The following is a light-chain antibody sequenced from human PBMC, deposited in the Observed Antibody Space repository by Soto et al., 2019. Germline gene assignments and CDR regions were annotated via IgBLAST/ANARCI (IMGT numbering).Light chain of an antibody. J-gene: IGKJ2*01. CDR2: AAF. CDR3: QQSYSSPPT. CDR1: QTINTY. Sequence: DIQKTQSPSSLSASVGDRVTITCRASQTINTYLNWYQQKLGKAPKLLIYAAFTLQSGVPSRFSGSGSGTDFTLTISSLQPEDFATYYFQQSYSSPPTFGQGTKLQIK. V-gene: IGKV1-39*01.